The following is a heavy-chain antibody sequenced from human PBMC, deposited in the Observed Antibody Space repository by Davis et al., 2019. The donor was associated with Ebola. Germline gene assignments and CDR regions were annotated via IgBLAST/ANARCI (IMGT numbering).Heavy chain of an antibody. CDR3: ARRVGARSGFDY. CDR2: MNPNSGNT. D-gene: IGHD1-26*01. J-gene: IGHJ4*02. Sequence: ASVKVSCKASGYTFTSYGNSWLRQATGQGLEWMGWMNPNSGNTGYAQKFQGRITMTRNISISTAYMELSSLGSEDTAVYYCARRVGARSGFDYWGQGSLVTVSS. CDR1: GYTFTSYG. V-gene: IGHV1-8*02.